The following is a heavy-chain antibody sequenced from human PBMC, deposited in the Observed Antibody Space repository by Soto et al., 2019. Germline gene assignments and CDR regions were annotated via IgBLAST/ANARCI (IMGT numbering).Heavy chain of an antibody. D-gene: IGHD3-10*01. CDR2: ISAYNGNT. CDR3: ARAYSGSGSPKF. V-gene: IGHV1-18*04. CDR1: GYTFTSHG. Sequence: ASVKVSCKASGYTFTSHGISWVRQAPGQGLEWMGWISAYNGNTNYAQKLQGRVTMTIDTSTSTAYMELRSLRSDDTAVYYCARAYSGSGSPKFWGQGTLVTVSS. J-gene: IGHJ4*02.